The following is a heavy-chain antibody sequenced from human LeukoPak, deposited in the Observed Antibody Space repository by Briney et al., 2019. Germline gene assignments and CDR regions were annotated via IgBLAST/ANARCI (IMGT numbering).Heavy chain of an antibody. CDR2: INHSGST. CDR1: GGSISSSSYS. J-gene: IGHJ4*02. V-gene: IGHV4-39*07. D-gene: IGHD3-22*01. Sequence: SETLSLTCTVSGGSISSSSYSWSWIRQPPGKGLEWIGEINHSGSTNYNPSLKSRVTISVDTSKNQFSLKLSSVTAADTAVYYCARGALNYYDSSGHIDYWGQGTLVTVSS. CDR3: ARGALNYYDSSGHIDY.